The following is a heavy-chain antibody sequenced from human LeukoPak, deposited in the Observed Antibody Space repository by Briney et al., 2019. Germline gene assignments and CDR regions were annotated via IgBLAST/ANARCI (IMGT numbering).Heavy chain of an antibody. CDR3: ARAGRDGCFDY. V-gene: IGHV3-30*03. Sequence: GGSLRLSCAASGFTFSSYDMHWVRQAPGKGLEWVAVISSDGSNKFYADSVKGRFTISRDNAKNSLYLQMNSLRAEDTAMYYCARAGRDGCFDYWGQGTLVTVSS. CDR2: ISSDGSNK. CDR1: GFTFSSYD. D-gene: IGHD5-24*01. J-gene: IGHJ4*02.